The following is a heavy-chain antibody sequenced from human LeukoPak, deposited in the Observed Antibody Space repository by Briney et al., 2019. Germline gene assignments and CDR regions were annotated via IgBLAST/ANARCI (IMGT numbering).Heavy chain of an antibody. CDR1: GYTFTSYG. D-gene: IGHD3-10*01. Sequence: EASVKVSCKASGYTFTSYGISWVRQAPGQGLEWMGWISAYNGNTNYAQKLQGRVTMTTDTSTSTAYMELRSLRSDDTAVYYCARDQGITMVRGVIIHEYFQHWGQGTLVTVSS. CDR2: ISAYNGNT. J-gene: IGHJ1*01. CDR3: ARDQGITMVRGVIIHEYFQH. V-gene: IGHV1-18*04.